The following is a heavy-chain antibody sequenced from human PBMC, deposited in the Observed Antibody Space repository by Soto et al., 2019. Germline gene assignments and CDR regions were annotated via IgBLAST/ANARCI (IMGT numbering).Heavy chain of an antibody. V-gene: IGHV4-59*01. D-gene: IGHD5-12*01. CDR3: AREGNLGRWLQPLDF. CDR1: GGSISSYY. J-gene: IGHJ4*02. CDR2: IYYSGST. Sequence: KPSETLSLTCTVSGGSISSYYWSWIRQPPGKGLEWIGYIYYSGSTNYNPSLKSRVTISVDTSKNQFSLKLISVTAADTAKYFCAREGNLGRWLQPLDFWGQGTLVTVSS.